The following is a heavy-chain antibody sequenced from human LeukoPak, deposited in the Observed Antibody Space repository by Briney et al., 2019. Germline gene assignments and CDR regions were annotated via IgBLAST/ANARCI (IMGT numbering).Heavy chain of an antibody. CDR1: GFTFSSYA. V-gene: IGHV3-23*01. D-gene: IGHD1-7*01. Sequence: QPGGSLRLSCAASGFTFSSYAMSWVRQAPGKGLEWVSAISGSGGSTYYADSVKDRFTISRDNSKNTLYLQMNSLRAEDTAVYYCTKLELHYYYMDVWGKGTTVTVSS. CDR3: TKLELHYYYMDV. CDR2: ISGSGGST. J-gene: IGHJ6*03.